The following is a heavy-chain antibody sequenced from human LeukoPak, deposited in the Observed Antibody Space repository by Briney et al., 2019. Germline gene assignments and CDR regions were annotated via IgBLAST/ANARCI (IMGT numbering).Heavy chain of an antibody. CDR2: ISSNGGST. V-gene: IGHV3-64*01. Sequence: GGSLRLSCAASGFTFSSYAMHWVRQAPGKGLEYVSAISSNGGSTYYANSVKGRFTISRDNSKNTLYLQMGSLRAEDMAVYYCARSYCSSTSCYNALTYFDYWGQGTLVTASS. CDR1: GFTFSSYA. D-gene: IGHD2-2*02. J-gene: IGHJ4*02. CDR3: ARSYCSSTSCYNALTYFDY.